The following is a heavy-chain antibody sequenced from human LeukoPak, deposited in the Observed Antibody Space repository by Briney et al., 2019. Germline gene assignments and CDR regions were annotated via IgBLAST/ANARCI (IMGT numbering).Heavy chain of an antibody. CDR2: IKSKTDGGTT. CDR3: TTSGITIFGVVREDLDY. CDR1: GFTFSNAW. V-gene: IGHV3-15*01. D-gene: IGHD3-3*01. Sequence: GGSLRLSCAASGFTFSNAWMSWVRQAPGKGLEWVGRIKSKTDGGTTDYAAPVKGRFTISRDDSKNTLYLQMNSLKTEDTAVYYCTTSGITIFGVVREDLDYWGQGTLVTASS. J-gene: IGHJ4*02.